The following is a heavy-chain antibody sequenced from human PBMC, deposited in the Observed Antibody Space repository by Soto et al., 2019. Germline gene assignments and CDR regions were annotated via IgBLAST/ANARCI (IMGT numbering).Heavy chain of an antibody. CDR1: GTSIRGYY. Sequence: PSETLSLTCSVSGTSIRGYYWTWIRQPPGKGLEWIGYIYYTGTTKYNPSLKSRVTISVDTSKNQFSLRLNSVTAADTAVYYCAREVSSFGSNHFDSWGQGGLVPVYS. CDR3: AREVSSFGSNHFDS. V-gene: IGHV4-59*01. CDR2: IYYTGTT. D-gene: IGHD3-10*01. J-gene: IGHJ4*02.